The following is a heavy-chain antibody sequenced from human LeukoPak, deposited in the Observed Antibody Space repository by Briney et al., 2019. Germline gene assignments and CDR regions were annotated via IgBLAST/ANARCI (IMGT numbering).Heavy chain of an antibody. D-gene: IGHD3-10*01. CDR1: GFTFDDFA. Sequence: GGSLRLSCVASGFTFDDFATHWVRQVPGKGLEWVSGISWKGVIMGYADSVKGRFTISRDNAKNSLYLQMNSLRAEDTAVYYCARETRFGEYRYYFDYWGQGTLVTVSS. J-gene: IGHJ4*02. CDR2: ISWKGVIM. CDR3: ARETRFGEYRYYFDY. V-gene: IGHV3-9*01.